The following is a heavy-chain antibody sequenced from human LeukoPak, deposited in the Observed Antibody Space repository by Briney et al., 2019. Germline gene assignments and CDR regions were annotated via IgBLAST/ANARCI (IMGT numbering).Heavy chain of an antibody. CDR3: ARQVSGDKQQPLDY. CDR1: GGSFSGYY. D-gene: IGHD6-13*01. J-gene: IGHJ4*02. Sequence: KPSETLSLTCAVYGGSFSGYYWSWIRQPPGKGLEWIGEINHSGSTNYNPSLKSRVTISVDTSKNQLSLKLSSVTAADTAVYYCARQVSGDKQQPLDYWGQGTLVTVSS. V-gene: IGHV4-34*01. CDR2: INHSGST.